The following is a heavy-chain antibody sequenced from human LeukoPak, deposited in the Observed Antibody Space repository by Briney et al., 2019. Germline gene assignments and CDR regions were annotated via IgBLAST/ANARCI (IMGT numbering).Heavy chain of an antibody. CDR1: GGSIRGSSYY. V-gene: IGHV4-39*07. CDR3: AGRSPIGSGYYDAFDI. J-gene: IGHJ3*02. Sequence: SETLSLTCTVSGGSIRGSSYYWGCIRQPPGKGLEWIGTFSYSGSTYYNPSLESQVTISLDTSKNQFSLKLSSVTAADTAVYYCAGRSPIGSGYYDAFDIWGQGTKVTVSS. D-gene: IGHD3-22*01. CDR2: FSYSGST.